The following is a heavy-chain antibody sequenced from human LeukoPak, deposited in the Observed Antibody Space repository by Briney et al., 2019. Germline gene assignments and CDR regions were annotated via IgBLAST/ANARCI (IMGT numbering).Heavy chain of an antibody. CDR2: ISSSSSYI. Sequence: GGSLRLSCAASGFTFSSYSMNWVRQAPGGGLEWVSSISSSSSYIYYEDSVKGRFTISRDNAKNSLYLQMNSLRAEDTAVYYCASDAKIFMGAAYYFDYWGQGTLVTVSS. CDR3: ASDAKIFMGAAYYFDY. CDR1: GFTFSSYS. J-gene: IGHJ4*02. D-gene: IGHD2-15*01. V-gene: IGHV3-21*01.